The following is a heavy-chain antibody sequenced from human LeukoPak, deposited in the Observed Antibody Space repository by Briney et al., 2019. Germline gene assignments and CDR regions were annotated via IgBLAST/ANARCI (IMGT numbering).Heavy chain of an antibody. V-gene: IGHV4-30-2*01. CDR3: AREQREITIFGVVTADAFDI. D-gene: IGHD3-3*01. J-gene: IGHJ3*02. Sequence: PSQTLSLTCTVSGGSISSGGYYWSWIRQPPGKGLEWIGYIYHSGSTYYNPSLKSRVTISVDTSKNQFSLKLSSVTAADTAVYYCAREQREITIFGVVTADAFDIWGQGTMVTVSS. CDR2: IYHSGST. CDR1: GGSISSGGYY.